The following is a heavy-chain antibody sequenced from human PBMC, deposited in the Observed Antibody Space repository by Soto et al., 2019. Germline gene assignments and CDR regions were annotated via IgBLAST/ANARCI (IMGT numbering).Heavy chain of an antibody. CDR1: GDSINSGY. CDR3: ARHLGYCSGGTCHHDAYDI. CDR2: LYYTGST. J-gene: IGHJ3*02. V-gene: IGHV4-59*08. Sequence: SETLSLTCSVSGDSINSGYWSWIRQPPGQGLEWIGYLYYTGSTTYNPSLKSRVTISVDTSKTQFSLKLNSVTAADTAVYYCARHLGYCSGGTCHHDAYDIWGLGTMVTVSS. D-gene: IGHD2-15*01.